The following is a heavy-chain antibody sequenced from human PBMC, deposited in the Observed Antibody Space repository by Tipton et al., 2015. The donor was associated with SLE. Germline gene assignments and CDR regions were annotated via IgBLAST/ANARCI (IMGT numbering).Heavy chain of an antibody. V-gene: IGHV1-2*02. CDR1: GYTFTGYY. Sequence: QLVQSGAEVKKPGASVKVSCKASGYTFTGYYMHWVRQAPGQGLEWMGWINPNSGGTNYAQKFQGRVTMTRDTSINTAHMELSSLRFDDTAVYYCATVYGDYDGFQHWGQGTLVTVFS. CDR3: ATVYGDYDGFQH. J-gene: IGHJ1*01. D-gene: IGHD4-17*01. CDR2: INPNSGGT.